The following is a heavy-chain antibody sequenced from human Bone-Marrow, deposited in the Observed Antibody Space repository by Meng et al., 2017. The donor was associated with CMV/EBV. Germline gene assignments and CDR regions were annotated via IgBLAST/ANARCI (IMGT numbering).Heavy chain of an antibody. V-gene: IGHV3-23*03. Sequence: GESLKISCAASGFTFSNYAMTWVRQAPGKGLEWVSVIYRDGGSTFYADSVKGRFTLSRDNSKNTLYLQMNSLRAEDTAVYYCAKGGYGSDKGLDYWGQGTRVTCSS. D-gene: IGHD3-10*01. CDR1: GFTFSNYA. CDR2: IYRDGGST. CDR3: AKGGYGSDKGLDY. J-gene: IGHJ4*02.